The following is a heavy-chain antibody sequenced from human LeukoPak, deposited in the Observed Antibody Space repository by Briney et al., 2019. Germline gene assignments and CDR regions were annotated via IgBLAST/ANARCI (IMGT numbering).Heavy chain of an antibody. V-gene: IGHV4-4*07. J-gene: IGHJ4*02. Sequence: SETLSLTCTVSGGSLRSYSWTWIRQPAGKGLEWIGRIFSSGSTNCNPSLKGRVTMSVDTSKNQFSLKLGSVTAADTAVYFCARGSREDSSGYYLFDSWGQGTLVTVSS. CDR2: IFSSGST. CDR1: GGSLRSYS. D-gene: IGHD3-22*01. CDR3: ARGSREDSSGYYLFDS.